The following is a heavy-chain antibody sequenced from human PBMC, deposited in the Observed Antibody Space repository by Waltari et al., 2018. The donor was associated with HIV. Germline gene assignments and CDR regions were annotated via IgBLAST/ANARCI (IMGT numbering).Heavy chain of an antibody. Sequence: QVQLKQWGSGLLRSSETLSLSCAVYGGSLRGYYWTWVRRTPQKGLEWSGEMTQYGSARYRPPLRSRVAIALDTSKNQFSLKMTSVTAADTGVYYCARGQDAILNGKYYYDGMDVWGQGTTVIVSS. J-gene: IGHJ6*02. CDR2: MTQYGSA. CDR3: ARGQDAILNGKYYYDGMDV. D-gene: IGHD2-15*01. CDR1: GGSLRGYY. V-gene: IGHV4-34*01.